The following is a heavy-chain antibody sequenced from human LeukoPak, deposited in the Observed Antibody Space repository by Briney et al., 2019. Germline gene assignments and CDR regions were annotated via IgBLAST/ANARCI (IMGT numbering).Heavy chain of an antibody. V-gene: IGHV3-30*02. J-gene: IGHJ4*02. CDR2: IRYDGSNK. CDR3: AKDQGGLITMVRGVIFDY. D-gene: IGHD3-10*01. CDR1: GFTFSSYG. Sequence: PGGSLRLSCAASGFTFSSYGMHWVRQAPGKGLEWEAFIRYDGSNKYYADSVKGRFTISRDNSKNTLYLQMNSLRAEDTAVYYCAKDQGGLITMVRGVIFDYWGQGTLVTVSS.